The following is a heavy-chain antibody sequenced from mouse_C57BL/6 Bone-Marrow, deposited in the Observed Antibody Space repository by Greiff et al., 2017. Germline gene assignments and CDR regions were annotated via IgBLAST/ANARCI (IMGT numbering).Heavy chain of an antibody. J-gene: IGHJ1*03. CDR3: ARRGHYYGSRNWYFDV. CDR1: GFTFSSYG. D-gene: IGHD1-1*01. CDR2: ISSGGSYT. Sequence: EVKVVESGGDLVKPGGSLKLSCAASGFTFSSYGMSWVRQTPDKRLEWVATISSGGSYTYYPDSVKGRFTISRDNAKNTRYLQMSSLKSEDTAMYYCARRGHYYGSRNWYFDVWGTGTTVTVSS. V-gene: IGHV5-6*02.